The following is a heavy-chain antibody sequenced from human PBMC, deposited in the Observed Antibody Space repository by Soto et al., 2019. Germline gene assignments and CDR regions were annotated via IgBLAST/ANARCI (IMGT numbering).Heavy chain of an antibody. D-gene: IGHD2-8*01. Sequence: GGSLTLSCAASGFTFSSYGMQWFRQAPGKGLEWVAVISYDGSNKYYADSVKGRFTISRDNSKNTLYLQMNSLRAEDTAVYYCAKGDIVIIISVGGMDVWGQGNTVTVSS. CDR2: ISYDGSNK. CDR1: GFTFSSYG. V-gene: IGHV3-30*18. J-gene: IGHJ6*02. CDR3: AKGDIVIIISVGGMDV.